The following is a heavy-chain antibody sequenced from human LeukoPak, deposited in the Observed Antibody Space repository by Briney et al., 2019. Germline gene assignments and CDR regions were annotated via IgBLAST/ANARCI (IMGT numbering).Heavy chain of an antibody. CDR3: ASAIAAAGTFNGMDV. Sequence: ASVKVSCKASGYTFTGYYMHWVRQAPGQGLEWMGWMNPNSGNTGYAQKFQGRVTMTRNTSISTAYMELSSLRSEDTAVYYCASAIAAAGTFNGMDVWGQGTTVTVSS. J-gene: IGHJ6*02. D-gene: IGHD6-13*01. V-gene: IGHV1-8*02. CDR2: MNPNSGNT. CDR1: GYTFTGYY.